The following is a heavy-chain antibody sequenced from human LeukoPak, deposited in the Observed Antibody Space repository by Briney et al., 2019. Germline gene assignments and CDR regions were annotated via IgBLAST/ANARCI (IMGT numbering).Heavy chain of an antibody. D-gene: IGHD6-19*01. CDR2: INSDGSST. CDR1: GFTFSSYW. Sequence: GGSLRLSCAASGFTFSSYWMHWVRQAPGKGLVWVSRINSDGSSTSYADSVKGRFTISRDNSKNTLYLQMNSLRAEDTAVYYCAHSSGWYEGYYFDYWGQGTLVTVSS. CDR3: AHSSGWYEGYYFDY. J-gene: IGHJ4*02. V-gene: IGHV3-74*01.